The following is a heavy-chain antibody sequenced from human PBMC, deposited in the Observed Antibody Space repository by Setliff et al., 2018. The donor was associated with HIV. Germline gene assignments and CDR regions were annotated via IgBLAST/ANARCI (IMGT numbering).Heavy chain of an antibody. J-gene: IGHJ4*02. CDR3: WSGYTSGR. V-gene: IGHV3-74*01. CDR1: GFTFSSYW. CDR2: INSDGRGT. D-gene: IGHD3-3*01. Sequence: PGGSLRLSCAASGFTFSSYWMHWVRQAPEKGLVWFSHINSDGRGTSYVDSVKGRFTISRDNAKSSLYLQMDSLRVEDTSVYYCWSGYTSGRWGQGTLVTVSS.